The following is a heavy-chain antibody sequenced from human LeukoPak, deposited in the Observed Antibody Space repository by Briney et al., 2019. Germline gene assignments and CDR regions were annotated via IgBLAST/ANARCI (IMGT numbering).Heavy chain of an antibody. CDR1: GYTFANHD. D-gene: IGHD3-10*01. J-gene: IGHJ4*02. CDR2: MNANSGDT. CDR3: ARSSGSYYNPSDY. Sequence: ASVKVSCKASGYTFANHDINWVRQATGQGLEWMGWMNANSGDTGYAQKFQGRVTMTRTTSINTAYMGLSSLRSEDTAVYYCARSSGSYYNPSDYWGQGTLVTVSS. V-gene: IGHV1-8*01.